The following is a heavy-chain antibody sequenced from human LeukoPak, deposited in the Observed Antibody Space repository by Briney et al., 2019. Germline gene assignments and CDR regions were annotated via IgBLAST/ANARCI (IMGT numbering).Heavy chain of an antibody. CDR2: IWYDGGNK. Sequence: PGGSLRLSCAASGFTFSSYGMHWVRQAPGKGLEWVAIIWYDGGNKYYADSVKGRFTFSRDNSKNTLYLQMNSLRAEDTAVYYCAKEYCSNSVCHSLDYWGQGTLVTVSS. V-gene: IGHV3-30*02. CDR3: AKEYCSNSVCHSLDY. J-gene: IGHJ4*02. D-gene: IGHD2-8*01. CDR1: GFTFSSYG.